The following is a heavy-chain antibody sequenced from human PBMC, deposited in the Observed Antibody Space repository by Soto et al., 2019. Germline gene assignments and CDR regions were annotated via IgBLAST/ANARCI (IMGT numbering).Heavy chain of an antibody. CDR1: RDTFTSYY. CDR2: INPHGGST. CDR3: ARSSGGNFGIIIEGTNWFAP. J-gene: IGHJ5*02. V-gene: IGHV1-46*01. Sequence: ASVKVSCKSPRDTFTSYYINWGRQAPGQGLECMGVINPHGGSTAYAQKFKGRVTLTRDTSASTVYVEVSSLTSEDTAMYYCARSSGGNFGIIIEGTNWFAPWGQGTLVTFSS. D-gene: IGHD1-26*01.